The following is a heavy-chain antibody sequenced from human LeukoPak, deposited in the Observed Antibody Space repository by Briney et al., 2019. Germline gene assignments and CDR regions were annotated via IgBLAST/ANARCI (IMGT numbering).Heavy chain of an antibody. D-gene: IGHD6-19*01. V-gene: IGHV3-23*01. CDR3: XXXXXLYSSGWPQH. J-gene: IGHJ1*01. Sequence: GGSLRLSCAASGFTFSSYAMSWVRQAPGKGLEWVSAISGSGGSTYYADSVKGRFTISRDNSKNTLYLQMNSLRAEDTAVYYXXXXXXLYSSGWPQHWGQGTLVTVSS. CDR2: ISGSGGST. CDR1: GFTFSSYA.